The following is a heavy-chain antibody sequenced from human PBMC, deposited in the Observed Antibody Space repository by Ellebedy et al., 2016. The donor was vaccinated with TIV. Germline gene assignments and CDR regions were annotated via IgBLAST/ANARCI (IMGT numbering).Heavy chain of an antibody. J-gene: IGHJ5*02. CDR1: GFTFSDSP. Sequence: PGGSLRLSCVGSGFTFSDSPMSWVRQAPGKGPEWVSSFSYGDDYTHNADSVKGRFTISRDNSKNTLYLQMNSLRADDTAVYYCAGYRGEAVAGNWFDPWGQGTLVTVSS. CDR2: FSYGDDYT. D-gene: IGHD6-19*01. V-gene: IGHV3-23*01. CDR3: AGYRGEAVAGNWFDP.